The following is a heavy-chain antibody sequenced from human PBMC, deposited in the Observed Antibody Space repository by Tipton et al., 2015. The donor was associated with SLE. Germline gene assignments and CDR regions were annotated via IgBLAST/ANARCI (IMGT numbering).Heavy chain of an antibody. CDR1: GGSISSSISY. CDR2: IYYSGSP. D-gene: IGHD3-22*01. Sequence: TLSLTCTVSGGSISSSISYWGWIRQPPGKGLEWIGSIYYSGSPYYNPSLKSRVTISVDTSKNQFSLKLSSVTAADTAVYYCARIGIYYDSSGYLDYWGQGTLVTVSS. J-gene: IGHJ4*02. CDR3: ARIGIYYDSSGYLDY. V-gene: IGHV4-39*07.